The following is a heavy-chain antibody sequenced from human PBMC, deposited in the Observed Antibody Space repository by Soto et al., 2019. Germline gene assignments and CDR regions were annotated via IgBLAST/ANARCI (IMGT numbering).Heavy chain of an antibody. CDR1: GFTFSGYS. J-gene: IGHJ6*02. CDR2: IQHDASNI. V-gene: IGHV3-30-3*01. CDR3: VRVGWGYSFGNGMDG. D-gene: IGHD5-18*01. Sequence: QVQLVESGGGVVQPGGSLRLSCAASGFTFSGYSMHWVRQVPGKGLEWVAVIQHDASNIYYADSVKGRFTISRDNSKNTLYLQMNDLTAEDTAVYYCVRVGWGYSFGNGMDGWGQGTTVTVTS.